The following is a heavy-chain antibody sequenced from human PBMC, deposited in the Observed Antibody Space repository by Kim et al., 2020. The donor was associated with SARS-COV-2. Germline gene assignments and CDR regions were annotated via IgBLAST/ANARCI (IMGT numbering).Heavy chain of an antibody. J-gene: IGHJ4*02. CDR1: GYTSTKYG. D-gene: IGHD3-22*01. CDR3: AGSPHYDSSGYKTYFDY. CDR2: ISAYNGNT. Sequence: ASVKVSCKASGYTSTKYGISWVRQAPGQGTEWMGWISAYNGNTNYAQKFQGRVTMTTDTFTTTVYMELRSLRSDDMAVYYCAGSPHYDSSGYKTYFDYWGQGTLVTVSS. V-gene: IGHV1-18*03.